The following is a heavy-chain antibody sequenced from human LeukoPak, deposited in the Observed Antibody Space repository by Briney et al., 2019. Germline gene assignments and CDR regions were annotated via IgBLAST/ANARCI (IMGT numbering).Heavy chain of an antibody. D-gene: IGHD3-22*01. J-gene: IGHJ4*02. CDR2: ISGSGGST. Sequence: GGSLRLSCAASGFTFSSYAMSWVRQAPGKGLEWVSAISGSGGSTYYADSVKGRFTISRDNSKNTLYLQMNSLRAEDTAVYYCAKASAMIVVVSKYFDYWGQGTLVTVSS. CDR1: GFTFSSYA. V-gene: IGHV3-23*01. CDR3: AKASAMIVVVSKYFDY.